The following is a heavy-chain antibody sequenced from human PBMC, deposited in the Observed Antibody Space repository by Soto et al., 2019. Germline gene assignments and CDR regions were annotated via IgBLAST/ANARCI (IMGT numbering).Heavy chain of an antibody. CDR2: VIPIFGTA. CDR3: ARGLGWLQGPVVY. CDR1: GGTFSSYA. Sequence: SVKVSCKASGGTFSSYAISWVRQAPGQGLEWMGGVIPIFGTANYAQKFQGRVTITADESTSTAYMELSSLRSEDTAVYYCARGLGWLQGPVVYWGQGTLVTVSS. D-gene: IGHD3-16*01. V-gene: IGHV1-69*13. J-gene: IGHJ4*02.